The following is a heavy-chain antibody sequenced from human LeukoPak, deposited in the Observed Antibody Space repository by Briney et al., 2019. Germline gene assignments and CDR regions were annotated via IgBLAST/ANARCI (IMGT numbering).Heavy chain of an antibody. CDR2: IRGDGET. CDR3: AKGRCSSTSCPYYFDY. V-gene: IGHV3-23*01. Sequence: GGSLRLSCAASGFSFSNYAMSWVRQAPARGPEWVSSIRGDGETFYADSVKGRFTLSRDNSKNTLYLQMNSLRAEDTALYYCAKGRCSSTSCPYYFDYWGQGTLVTVSS. D-gene: IGHD2-2*01. CDR1: GFSFSNYA. J-gene: IGHJ4*02.